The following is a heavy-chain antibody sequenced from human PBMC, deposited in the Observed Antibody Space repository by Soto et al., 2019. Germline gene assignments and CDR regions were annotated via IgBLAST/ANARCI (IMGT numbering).Heavy chain of an antibody. D-gene: IGHD3-9*01. Sequence: KAGGSLRLSCAASGFTFSSYSMNWVRQAPGKGLEWVSSISSSSSYIYYADSVKGRFTISRDNAKNSLYLQMNSLRAEDTAVYYCAREGGILTGPGGMDVWGQGTTVTVSS. J-gene: IGHJ6*02. CDR1: GFTFSSYS. CDR2: ISSSSSYI. CDR3: AREGGILTGPGGMDV. V-gene: IGHV3-21*01.